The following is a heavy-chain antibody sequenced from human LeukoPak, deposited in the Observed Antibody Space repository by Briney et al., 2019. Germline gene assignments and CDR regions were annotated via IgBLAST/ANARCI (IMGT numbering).Heavy chain of an antibody. D-gene: IGHD2-15*01. CDR2: INHSGST. V-gene: IGHV4-34*01. CDR3: AREGVVVVAASGLFDY. J-gene: IGHJ4*02. Sequence: SETLSLTSAVYGGSFSGYYWSWIRQPPGKGLEWIGEINHSGSTNYNPSLKSRVTISVDTSKNQFSLKLSSVTAADTAVYYCAREGVVVVAASGLFDYWGQGTLVTVSS. CDR1: GGSFSGYY.